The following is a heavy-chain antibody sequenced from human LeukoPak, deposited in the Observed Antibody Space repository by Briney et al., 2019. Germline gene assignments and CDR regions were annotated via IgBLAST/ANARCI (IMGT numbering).Heavy chain of an antibody. J-gene: IGHJ3*02. CDR3: ARDRRATYYYDSSGYNAFDM. D-gene: IGHD3-22*01. Sequence: SETLSLTCTVSGGSISSYYWSWIRQPPGKGLEWIGYMYYSGSTNYNPSLKSRVTISVDTSKNQLSLELSSVTAADTAVYYCARDRRATYYYDSSGYNAFDMWGQGTMVTVSS. V-gene: IGHV4-59*01. CDR2: MYYSGST. CDR1: GGSISSYY.